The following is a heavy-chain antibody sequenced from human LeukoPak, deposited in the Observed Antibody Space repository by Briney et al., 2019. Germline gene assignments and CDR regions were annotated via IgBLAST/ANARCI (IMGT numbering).Heavy chain of an antibody. CDR1: GFTFSRYA. Sequence: GGSLRLSCAASGFTFSRYAMHWVRQAPGKGLESVSAISSNGGSTYYANSVKGRFTISRDNSKNTPYLQMGSLRAEDLAVYYCARDFGLTGKVDYWGQGTLVTVSS. CDR3: ARDFGLTGKVDY. V-gene: IGHV3-64*01. D-gene: IGHD1-20*01. CDR2: ISSNGGST. J-gene: IGHJ4*02.